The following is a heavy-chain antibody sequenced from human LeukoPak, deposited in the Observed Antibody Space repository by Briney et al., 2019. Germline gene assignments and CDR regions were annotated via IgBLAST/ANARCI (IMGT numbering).Heavy chain of an antibody. J-gene: IGHJ4*02. D-gene: IGHD5-18*01. CDR3: ARDRGDSNGYVNY. CDR1: GFSFSSYE. Sequence: GGSLRLSCAASGFSFSSYEMNWVRQAPGKGLEWVSYISSSGSTIYYADSVKGRFTISRDNAKNSLNLQMSSLRAEDTAVYYCARDRGDSNGYVNYWGQGALVTVSS. CDR2: ISSSGSTI. V-gene: IGHV3-48*03.